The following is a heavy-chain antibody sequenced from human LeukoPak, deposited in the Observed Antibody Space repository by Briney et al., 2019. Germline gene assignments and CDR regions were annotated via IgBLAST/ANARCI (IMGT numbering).Heavy chain of an antibody. CDR1: GFTVSSNH. CDR3: ARELLWFGERRGAFDI. V-gene: IGHV3-53*01. D-gene: IGHD3-10*01. CDR2: IYSGGST. J-gene: IGHJ3*02. Sequence: PGGSLRLSCAASGFTVSSNHMSWVRQAPGKGLEWVSVIYSGGSTYYADSVKGRFTISRDNSKNTLYLQMNSLRAEDTAVYYCARELLWFGERRGAFDIWGQGTMVTVSS.